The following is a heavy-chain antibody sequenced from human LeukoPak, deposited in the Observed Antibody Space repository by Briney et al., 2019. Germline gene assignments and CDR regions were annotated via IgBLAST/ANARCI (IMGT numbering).Heavy chain of an antibody. D-gene: IGHD6-19*01. CDR2: MNPNSGNT. J-gene: IGHJ4*02. V-gene: IGHV1-8*01. Sequence: SSVKVSCKASGYTFTNYDINWVRQATGQGLEWMGWMNPNSGNTGYAQKFQGRVTMTRNTSITTAYMELSSLRSEDTAVYYCARRRGWPNYFDYWGQGTLVTVSS. CDR1: GYTFTNYD. CDR3: ARRRGWPNYFDY.